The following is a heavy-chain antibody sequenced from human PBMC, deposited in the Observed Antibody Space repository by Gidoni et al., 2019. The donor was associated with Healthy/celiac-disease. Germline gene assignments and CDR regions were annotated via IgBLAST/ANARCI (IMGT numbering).Heavy chain of an antibody. D-gene: IGHD1-1*01. Sequence: QVQLVESGGGVVQRGRSLRLCCAASGLTFSGYGMRRVRQAPGKGLEWVAVIWYDGSNKDPADSVRGRFTISRDNAKNTLYLHMNSLRAEDTAVYYCARDFSSGTTFDYWGQGTLVTVSS. CDR2: IWYDGSNK. CDR1: GLTFSGYG. CDR3: ARDFSSGTTFDY. V-gene: IGHV3-33*01. J-gene: IGHJ4*02.